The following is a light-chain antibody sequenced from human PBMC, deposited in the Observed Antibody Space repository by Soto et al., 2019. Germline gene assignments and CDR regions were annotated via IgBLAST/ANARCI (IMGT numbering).Light chain of an antibody. J-gene: IGKJ4*01. Sequence: DIQMTQSPSTLSASVGARVTITCRASQSISNWLAWYQQKPGKAPKLLIYRASTLDSGVPSRFSGSGSGTEFTLTISSLQPDDFSTYYCQQYISVSLLTFGGGTKVEIQ. CDR1: QSISNW. V-gene: IGKV1-5*03. CDR2: RAS. CDR3: QQYISVSLLT.